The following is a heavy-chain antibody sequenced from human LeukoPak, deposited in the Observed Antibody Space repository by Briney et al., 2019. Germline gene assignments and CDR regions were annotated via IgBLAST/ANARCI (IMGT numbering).Heavy chain of an antibody. D-gene: IGHD1-26*01. J-gene: IGHJ4*02. CDR1: GYTVAAYY. CDR3: ARHRNSQTAGAGDY. CDR2: INPNTASP. V-gene: IGHV1-2*02. Sequence: ASVKVSCKASGYTVAAYYIHWVRQAPGQGLEWTGWINPNTASPYYSQKFQGTVTMTWDSSVNTAYMELTRVTSDDTATYYCARHRNSQTAGAGDYWGQGTLVTVSS.